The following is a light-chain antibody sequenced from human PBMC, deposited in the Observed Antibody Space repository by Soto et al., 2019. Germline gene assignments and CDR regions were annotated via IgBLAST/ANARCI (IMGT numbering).Light chain of an antibody. CDR3: QQSDTYPLT. CDR2: DAS. V-gene: IGKV1-5*01. J-gene: IGKJ5*01. CDR1: QSIGTW. Sequence: DIQMTQSPSTLSASVGDRVTITCRASQSIGTWLAWYQHRPGKAPSLLSYDASTLRSGVPSRFRGSGSGTEFTLTISSLQADDFETYYCQQSDTYPLTFGQGTRLEIK.